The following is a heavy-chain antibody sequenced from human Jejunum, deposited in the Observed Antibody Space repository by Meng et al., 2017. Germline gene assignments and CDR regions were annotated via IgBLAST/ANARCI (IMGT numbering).Heavy chain of an antibody. CDR3: AKSSCSGGSCYFQD. V-gene: IGHV3-21*01. D-gene: IGHD2-15*01. CDR2: ISRSSYI. J-gene: IGHJ1*01. CDR1: GFPFGNYA. Sequence: GGSLRLSCAASGFPFGNYAMNWVRQAPGKGLEWVSSISRSSYIYYADSVKGRFSIARGNAEKSLYLQMNSLRAEDTAVYYCAKSSCSGGSCYFQDWGRGTLVTVSS.